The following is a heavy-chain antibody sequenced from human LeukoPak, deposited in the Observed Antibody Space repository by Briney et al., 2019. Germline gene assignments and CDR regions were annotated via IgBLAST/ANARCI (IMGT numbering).Heavy chain of an antibody. CDR1: GFTSSSYA. CDR2: ISGSGGST. CDR3: AKGRHPGGSRYGGYYYYYMDV. D-gene: IGHD2-15*01. J-gene: IGHJ6*03. Sequence: GGSLRLSCAASGFTSSSYAMSWVRQAPGKGLEWVSAISGSGGSTYYADPVKGRFTISRDNSKNTLYLQMNSLRAEDTAVYYCAKGRHPGGSRYGGYYYYYMDVWGKGTTVTVSS. V-gene: IGHV3-23*01.